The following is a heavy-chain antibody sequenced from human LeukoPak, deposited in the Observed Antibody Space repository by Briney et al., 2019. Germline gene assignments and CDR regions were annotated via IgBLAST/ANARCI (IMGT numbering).Heavy chain of an antibody. D-gene: IGHD2-15*01. CDR2: IYPADSHT. Sequence: GESLKISCKDSGYSFTNYWIGWVRQMPAKALACMGIIYPADSHTRYSPSFQGQVTISADKSIGTAYLQWSSLKASDTAIYYCAGGPTVYGMDVWGQGTTVTVSS. V-gene: IGHV5-51*01. CDR3: AGGPTVYGMDV. J-gene: IGHJ6*02. CDR1: GYSFTNYW.